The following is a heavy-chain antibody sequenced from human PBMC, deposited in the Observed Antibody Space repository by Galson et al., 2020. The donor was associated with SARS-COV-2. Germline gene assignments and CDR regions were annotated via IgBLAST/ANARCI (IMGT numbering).Heavy chain of an antibody. D-gene: IGHD3-10*01. V-gene: IGHV4-31*03. CDR1: GGSISSGGYY. CDR2: IYYSGST. CDR3: ARAVRGVIIKGFDWLDP. Sequence: SETLSLTCTVSGGSISSGGYYWSWIRQHPGKGLEWIGYIYYSGSTYYNPSLKSRVTISVDTSKNQFSLKLSSVTAADTAVYYCARAVRGVIIKGFDWLDPWGQGTLVTVSS. J-gene: IGHJ5*02.